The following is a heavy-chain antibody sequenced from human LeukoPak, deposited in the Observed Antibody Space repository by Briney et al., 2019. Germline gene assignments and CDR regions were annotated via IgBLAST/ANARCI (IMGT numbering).Heavy chain of an antibody. V-gene: IGHV4-39*07. J-gene: IGHJ4*02. CDR2: IYYSGST. CDR3: ARGYGQWLVPHHFDY. D-gene: IGHD6-19*01. CDR1: GDSISSRSYY. Sequence: PSETLSLTCTVSGDSISSRSYYWGWIRQPPGKGLEWIGSIYYSGSTYYNPSLKSRVTISVNTSKNQFSLKLSSVTAADTAVYYCARGYGQWLVPHHFDYWGQGTLVTVSS.